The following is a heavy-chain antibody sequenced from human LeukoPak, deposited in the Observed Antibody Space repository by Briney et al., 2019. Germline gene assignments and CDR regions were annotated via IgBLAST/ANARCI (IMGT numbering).Heavy chain of an antibody. D-gene: IGHD3-22*01. J-gene: IGHJ3*02. CDR2: INHSGST. CDR1: GGSFSGYY. Sequence: SETLSLTCAVYGGSFSGYYWSWIRRPPGKGLEWIGEINHSGSTNYNPSLKSQVTISVDTSKNQFSLKLSSVTAADTAVYYCARGQDYYDSSGYLIVPFDIWGQGTMVTVSS. CDR3: ARGQDYYDSSGYLIVPFDI. V-gene: IGHV4-34*01.